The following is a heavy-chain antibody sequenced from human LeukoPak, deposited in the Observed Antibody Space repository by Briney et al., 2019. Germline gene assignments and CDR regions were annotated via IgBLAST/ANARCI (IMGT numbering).Heavy chain of an antibody. J-gene: IGHJ4*02. CDR1: GGSIRSGGYY. D-gene: IGHD3-22*01. V-gene: IGHV4-31*03. CDR2: IYYSGST. Sequence: SETLSLTCTISGGSIRSGGYYWSWIRQHPGKGLEWIGYIYYSGSTHYNPSLKSRVTISADTSKNQFSLRLSSVTAADTAVYFCARSDDSSGYYYFDYWGQGTLVAVSS. CDR3: ARSDDSSGYYYFDY.